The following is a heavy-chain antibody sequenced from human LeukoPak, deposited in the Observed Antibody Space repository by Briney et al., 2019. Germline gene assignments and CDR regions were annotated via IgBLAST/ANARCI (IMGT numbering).Heavy chain of an antibody. Sequence: GGSLRLSCAASGFSLSGYWMTWVRQAPGKGLEWVARLHADGVEQNYVDSVTGRFTMSRDNAKNSLNLQMNSLRVEDTAVYYCARGGYSFDYLGQGTLVAVSS. J-gene: IGHJ4*02. V-gene: IGHV3-7*01. CDR3: ARGGYSFDY. D-gene: IGHD5-18*01. CDR2: LHADGVEQ. CDR1: GFSLSGYW.